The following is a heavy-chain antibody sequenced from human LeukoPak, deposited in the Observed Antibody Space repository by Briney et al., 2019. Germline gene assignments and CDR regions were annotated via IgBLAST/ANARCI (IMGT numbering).Heavy chain of an antibody. CDR1: GGTFSSYA. CDR2: IIPIFGTA. Sequence: SVKVSCKASGGTFSSYAISWVRQAPGQGLEWMGGIIPIFGTANYAQKFQGRVTITADESTSTAYMELSSLRSEDTAVYYCALDGSGYYILPNWFDPWGQGTLVTVSS. D-gene: IGHD3-22*01. V-gene: IGHV1-69*13. CDR3: ALDGSGYYILPNWFDP. J-gene: IGHJ5*02.